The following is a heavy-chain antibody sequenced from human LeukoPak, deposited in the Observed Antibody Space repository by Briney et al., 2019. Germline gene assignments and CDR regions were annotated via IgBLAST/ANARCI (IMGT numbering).Heavy chain of an antibody. CDR1: GGSISSSSYY. V-gene: IGHV4-39*01. Sequence: SETLSLTCTVSGGSISSSSYYWGWIRQPPGKGLEWIGSIYYSGSTYYNPSLKSRVTISVDTSKNQFSLKLSSVTAADTAVYYCARQGLVGATVDSSDYWGQGTLVTVSS. D-gene: IGHD1-26*01. J-gene: IGHJ4*02. CDR3: ARQGLVGATVDSSDY. CDR2: IYYSGST.